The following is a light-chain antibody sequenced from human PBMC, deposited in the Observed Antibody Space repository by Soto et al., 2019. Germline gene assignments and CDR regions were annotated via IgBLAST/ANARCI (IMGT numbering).Light chain of an antibody. CDR1: QAISNY. CDR2: DAK. J-gene: IGKJ5*01. CDR3: QQCHAPPLT. Sequence: DIQMTQSPSILSASVGDRVTITCRASQAISNYLNWYQQKQGKAPNLLIFDAKTLQSRVPSRCIGSGYGTDFTLTITPLQPEYVGNYYRQQCHAPPLTFGQGTRLDI. V-gene: IGKV1-39*01.